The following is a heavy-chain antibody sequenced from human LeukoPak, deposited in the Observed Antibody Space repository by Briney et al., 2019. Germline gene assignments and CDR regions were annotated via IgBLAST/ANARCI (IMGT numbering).Heavy chain of an antibody. D-gene: IGHD6-19*01. V-gene: IGHV6-1*01. CDR3: ARAVAGLVDY. Sequence: SQTLPLTCAISGDSVSSNSASWNWIRQSPSRGLEWLGRTYYRSKWSSDYAVSVKSRITINPDTSKNQFSLQLNFVTPEDTAVYYCARAVAGLVDYWGHGTLVTVSS. CDR2: TYYRSKWSS. J-gene: IGHJ4*01. CDR1: GDSVSSNSAS.